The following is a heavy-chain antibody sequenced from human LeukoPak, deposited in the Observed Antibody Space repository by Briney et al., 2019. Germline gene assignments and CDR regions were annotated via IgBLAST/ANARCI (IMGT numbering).Heavy chain of an antibody. D-gene: IGHD2-2*01. V-gene: IGHV4-34*01. CDR2: INHSGST. Sequence: SETLSLTCAVYGGSFSGYYWSWIRQPPGKGLEWIGEINHSGSTNYNPTLKSRGTISVDTSKNQFSLKLSSVTAADTAVYYCARVSYQEGVDYWGQGTLVTVSS. CDR1: GGSFSGYY. CDR3: ARVSYQEGVDY. J-gene: IGHJ4*02.